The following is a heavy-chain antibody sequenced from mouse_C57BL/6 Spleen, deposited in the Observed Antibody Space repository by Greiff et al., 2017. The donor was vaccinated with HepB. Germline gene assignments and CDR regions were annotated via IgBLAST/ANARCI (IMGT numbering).Heavy chain of an antibody. Sequence: EVQLQQSGPELVKPGASVKMSCKASGYTFTDYNMHWVKQSHGKSLEWIGYINPNNGGTSYNQKFKGKATLTVNKSSSTAYMELRSLTSEDPAVYYCARETGTSGYYFDYWGQGTTLTVSS. CDR2: INPNNGGT. CDR1: GYTFTDYN. J-gene: IGHJ2*01. CDR3: ARETGTSGYYFDY. V-gene: IGHV1-22*01. D-gene: IGHD4-1*01.